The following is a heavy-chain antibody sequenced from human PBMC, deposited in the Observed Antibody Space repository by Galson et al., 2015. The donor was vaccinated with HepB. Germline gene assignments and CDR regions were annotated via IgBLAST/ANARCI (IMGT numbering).Heavy chain of an antibody. CDR1: GFTFSSYG. CDR3: AKDHCSSTSCYFGYYYGMDV. Sequence: SLRLSCAASGFTFSSYGMHWVRQAPGKGLEWVAVISYDGSNKYYADSVKGRFTISRDNSKKTLYLQMNSLRAEDTAVYYCAKDHCSSTSCYFGYYYGMDVWGQGTTVTVSS. D-gene: IGHD2-2*01. J-gene: IGHJ6*02. CDR2: ISYDGSNK. V-gene: IGHV3-30*18.